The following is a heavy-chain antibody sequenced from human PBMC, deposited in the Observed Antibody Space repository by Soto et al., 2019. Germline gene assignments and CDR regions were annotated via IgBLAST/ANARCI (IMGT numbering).Heavy chain of an antibody. CDR2: ISYDGSNK. J-gene: IGHJ6*02. V-gene: IGHV3-30-3*01. CDR3: ARDSWLRFTGYYYYGMDV. D-gene: IGHD5-12*01. CDR1: GFTSSSYA. Sequence: GGSLRLSCAASGFTSSSYAMHWVRQAPGKGLEWVAVISYDGSNKYYADSVKGRFTISRDNSKNTLYLQMNSLRAEDTAVYYCARDSWLRFTGYYYYGMDVWGQGTTVTVSS.